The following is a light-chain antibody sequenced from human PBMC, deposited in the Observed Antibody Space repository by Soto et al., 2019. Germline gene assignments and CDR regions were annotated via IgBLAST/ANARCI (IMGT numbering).Light chain of an antibody. V-gene: IGLV1-40*01. CDR3: QSYDSSLSGWV. J-gene: IGLJ3*02. CDR1: SSNVGAGHD. Sequence: QSVLTQPPSVSGAPGQSVTIYCTGSSSNVGAGHDIHWYQHLPGTAPQLLIFGNNNRPSGVPDRFSGSRSGTSGSLAITGLQAEDEADYYCQSYDSSLSGWVFGGGTKVTVL. CDR2: GNN.